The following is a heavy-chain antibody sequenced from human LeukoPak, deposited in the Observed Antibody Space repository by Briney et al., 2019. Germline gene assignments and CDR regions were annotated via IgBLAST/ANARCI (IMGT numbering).Heavy chain of an antibody. CDR3: ARVTMIKGDRDY. D-gene: IGHD3-22*01. Sequence: SETLSLTCTVSGGSISSSSYYWGWIRQPPGKGLEWIGSIYYSGSTYYNPSLKSRVTISVDTSKNQFSLKLSSVTAADTAVYYCARVTMIKGDRDYWGQGTLVTVSS. CDR1: GGSISSSSYY. J-gene: IGHJ4*02. V-gene: IGHV4-39*07. CDR2: IYYSGST.